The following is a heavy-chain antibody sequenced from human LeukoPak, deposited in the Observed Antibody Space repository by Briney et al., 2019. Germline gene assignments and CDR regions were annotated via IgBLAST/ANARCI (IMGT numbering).Heavy chain of an antibody. CDR3: AKESRDGYGPPYFDY. Sequence: GGSLRLSCAASGFTFSSYAMSWVRQAPGKGLEWVSAISGSGGSTYYADSVKGRFTISRDNSKDTLYLQMNSLRAEDTAVYYCAKESRDGYGPPYFDYWGQGTLVTVSS. V-gene: IGHV3-23*01. CDR1: GFTFSSYA. J-gene: IGHJ4*02. CDR2: ISGSGGST. D-gene: IGHD5-24*01.